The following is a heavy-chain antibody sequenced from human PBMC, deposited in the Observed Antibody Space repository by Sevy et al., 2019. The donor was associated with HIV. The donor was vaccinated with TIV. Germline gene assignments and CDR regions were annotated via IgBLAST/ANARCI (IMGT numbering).Heavy chain of an antibody. CDR2: ISASGGYP. V-gene: IGHV3-23*01. CDR3: AGETVSGYLP. Sequence: GGSLRLSCAASGFTMRNHVMSWVRQAPGKGLEWVSTISASGGYPYYADSVKGRFTISRDNSKDTLDLQMDSLRADDTAIYDCAGETVSGYLPWGQGTLVTVSS. CDR1: GFTMRNHV. D-gene: IGHD3-3*01. J-gene: IGHJ5*02.